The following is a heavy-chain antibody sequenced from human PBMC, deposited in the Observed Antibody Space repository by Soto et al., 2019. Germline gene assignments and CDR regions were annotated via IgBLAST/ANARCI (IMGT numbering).Heavy chain of an antibody. CDR3: ARFSSSWYDVYYYYMDV. V-gene: IGHV1-18*01. D-gene: IGHD6-13*01. CDR1: GYTFTSYG. CDR2: ISAYNGNT. Sequence: ASVKVSCKASGYTFTSYGISWVRQAPGQGLEWMGWISAYNGNTNYAQKLQGRVTMTRNTSISTAYMELSSLRSEDTAVYYCARFSSSWYDVYYYYMDVWGKGTTVTVSS. J-gene: IGHJ6*03.